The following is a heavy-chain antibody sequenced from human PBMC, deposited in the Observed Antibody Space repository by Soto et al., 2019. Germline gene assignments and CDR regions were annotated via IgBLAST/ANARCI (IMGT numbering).Heavy chain of an antibody. J-gene: IGHJ4*02. CDR1: GYTFTSYG. D-gene: IGHD6-13*01. CDR2: ISAYNGNT. V-gene: IGHV1-18*01. Sequence: ASVKVSCKASGYTFTSYGISWVRQAPGQGLEWMGWISAYNGNTNYAQKLQGRVTMTTDTSTSTAYMELRSLRSDDTAVYYCALYSSSWGQYDYWGQGTLVTFSS. CDR3: ALYSSSWGQYDY.